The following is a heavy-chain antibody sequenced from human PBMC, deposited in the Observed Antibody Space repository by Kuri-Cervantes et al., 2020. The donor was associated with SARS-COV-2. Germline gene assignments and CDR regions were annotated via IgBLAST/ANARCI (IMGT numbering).Heavy chain of an antibody. J-gene: IGHJ3*02. CDR3: ARSGPGAISREDGAFDI. CDR2: ITPFNGNT. Sequence: SVKVSCKASGVSFDYRFLHWVRQAPGQALEWMGWITPFNGNTNYAQRFQDRVTITRDRSTSTAYMELSSLRFEDTAMYYCARSGPGAISREDGAFDIWGQGTMVTVSS. CDR1: GVSFDYRF. V-gene: IGHV1-45*02. D-gene: IGHD5-24*01.